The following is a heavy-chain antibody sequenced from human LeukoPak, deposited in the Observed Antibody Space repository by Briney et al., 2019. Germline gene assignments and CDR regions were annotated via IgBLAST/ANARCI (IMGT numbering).Heavy chain of an antibody. CDR2: IYYSGST. V-gene: IGHV4-39*01. J-gene: IGHJ3*02. CDR1: GGSISSSSYY. Sequence: SETLSLTCTVSGGSISSSSYYWGWIRQPPGKGLEWIGSIYYSGSTYYNPSLKSRVTISVDTSKNQFSLKLSSVTAADTAVYYCATPAAELRFLEWSTSAFDIWGQGTMVTVSS. D-gene: IGHD3-3*01. CDR3: ATPAAELRFLEWSTSAFDI.